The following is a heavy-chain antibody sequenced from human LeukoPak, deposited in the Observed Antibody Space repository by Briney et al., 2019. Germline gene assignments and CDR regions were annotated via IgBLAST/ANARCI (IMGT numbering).Heavy chain of an antibody. D-gene: IGHD1-26*01. CDR3: ARVEWEDYCYYMDV. CDR2: INTDGSST. J-gene: IGHJ6*03. CDR1: GFTFSSYW. Sequence: GGSLRLSCAASGFTFSSYWMHWVRQAPGKGLVWVSRINTDGSSTSYADSVKGRFTISRDNAKNTLYLQMNSLRAEDTAVYYCARVEWEDYCYYMDVWGKGTTVTVSS. V-gene: IGHV3-74*01.